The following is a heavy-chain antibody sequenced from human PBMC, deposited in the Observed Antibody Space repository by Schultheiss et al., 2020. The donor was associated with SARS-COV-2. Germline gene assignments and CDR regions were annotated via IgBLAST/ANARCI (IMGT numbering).Heavy chain of an antibody. CDR2: INPNSGGT. CDR3: ARADDSSGYYLYWYFDL. D-gene: IGHD3-22*01. V-gene: IGHV1-2*02. Sequence: ASVKVSCKASGYTFTGYYMHWVRQAPGQGLEWMGWINPNSGGTNYAQKFQGRVTMTRDTSISTAYMELSRLRSDDTAVYYCARADDSSGYYLYWYFDLWGRGTLVTVSS. CDR1: GYTFTGYY. J-gene: IGHJ2*01.